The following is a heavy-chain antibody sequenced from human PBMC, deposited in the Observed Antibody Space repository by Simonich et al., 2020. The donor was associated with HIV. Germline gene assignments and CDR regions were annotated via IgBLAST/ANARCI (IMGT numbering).Heavy chain of an antibody. CDR1: GFTFSGAW. Sequence: EVQVVESGGGSVKPGGSLRLSCAASGFTFSGAWMSWVRQAPGKGLEWVGRIKRKVDGGKIDYAAPVKGRFIISRDDSKNTLYLQMNSLQTEDTGIYYCATDVPGIYFPFDYWGQGTLVTVSS. V-gene: IGHV3-15*01. CDR3: ATDVPGIYFPFDY. D-gene: IGHD1-26*01. J-gene: IGHJ4*02. CDR2: IKRKVDGGKI.